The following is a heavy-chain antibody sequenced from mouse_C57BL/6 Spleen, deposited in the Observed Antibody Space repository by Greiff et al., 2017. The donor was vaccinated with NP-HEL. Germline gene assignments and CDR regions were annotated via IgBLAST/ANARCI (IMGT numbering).Heavy chain of an antibody. CDR3: ARNTTVVATHYYAMDD. Sequence: QVQLQQPGTELVKPGASVKLSCKASGYTFTSYWMHWVKQRPGQGLEWIGNINPSNGGTNYNEKFKSKATLTVDKSSSTAYMQLSSLTSEDSAVYYCARNTTVVATHYYAMDDWGQGTTVTVSS. D-gene: IGHD1-1*01. CDR2: INPSNGGT. J-gene: IGHJ4*01. CDR1: GYTFTSYW. V-gene: IGHV1-53*01.